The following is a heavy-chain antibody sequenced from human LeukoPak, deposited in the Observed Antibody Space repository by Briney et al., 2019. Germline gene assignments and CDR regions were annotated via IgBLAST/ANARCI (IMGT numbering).Heavy chain of an antibody. CDR1: GFTFSDYT. J-gene: IGHJ6*03. V-gene: IGHV3-64*02. Sequence: GGSLRLSCAASGFTFSDYTMHWVRLAPGKRLEYVSVITANGGSKYHADSVRARFTVSRDNSKNTLYLQMGSLRAEDTALYYCARGPNYSFYMDVWGKGTTVTVSS. CDR3: ARGPNYSFYMDV. CDR2: ITANGGSK.